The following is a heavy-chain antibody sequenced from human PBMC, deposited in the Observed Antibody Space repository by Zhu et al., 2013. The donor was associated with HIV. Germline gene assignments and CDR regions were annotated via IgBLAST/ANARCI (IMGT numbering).Heavy chain of an antibody. Sequence: VQLVQSGLSEEPGLSESFCKASGYTLTNYYMHWVRQAPGQGLEWMGVIHLSGDKPTCAQKFRGRVTMTRDTSIRTAYMELISLTSDDTAIYYCAREMDHGDYRTSDYWGQGTQVTVSS. CDR3: AREMDHGDYRTSDY. CDR1: GYTLTNYY. V-gene: IGHV1-46*01. CDR2: IHLSGDKP. D-gene: IGHD4-17*01. J-gene: IGHJ4*02.